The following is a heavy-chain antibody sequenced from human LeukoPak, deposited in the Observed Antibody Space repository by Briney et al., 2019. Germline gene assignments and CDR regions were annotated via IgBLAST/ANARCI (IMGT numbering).Heavy chain of an antibody. CDR2: IYTSGST. D-gene: IGHD4-17*01. V-gene: IGHV4-61*02. CDR1: GGSISSGSCY. J-gene: IGHJ5*02. Sequence: SETLSLTCTVSGGSISSGSCYWSWIRQPAGKGLEWLGRIYTSGSTNYNPSLKSRVTISLDTSKNQFSLKLSSVTAADTAVYYCARDTQNDYGDLNWFDPWGQGTLVTVSS. CDR3: ARDTQNDYGDLNWFDP.